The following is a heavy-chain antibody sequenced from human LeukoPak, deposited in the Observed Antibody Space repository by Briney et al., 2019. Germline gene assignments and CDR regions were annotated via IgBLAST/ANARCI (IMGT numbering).Heavy chain of an antibody. D-gene: IGHD2-2*01. V-gene: IGHV3-23*01. Sequence: GGSLRLSCAASGFTFSSYAMSWVRQAPGKGLEWVSAISGSGGSTYYADSVKGRFTISRDNSKNTLYLQMNSLRAEDTAVYYCARAQYCTTTNCYSPDYWGQGTLVTVSS. CDR1: GFTFSSYA. CDR2: ISGSGGST. CDR3: ARAQYCTTTNCYSPDY. J-gene: IGHJ4*02.